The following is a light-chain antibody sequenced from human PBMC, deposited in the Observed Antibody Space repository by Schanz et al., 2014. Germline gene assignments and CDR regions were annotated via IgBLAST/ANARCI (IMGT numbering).Light chain of an antibody. V-gene: IGKV1-39*01. CDR1: QSISSY. Sequence: DIQMTQSPSSLSASVGDRVTITCRASQSISSYLNWYQQKPGKAPKLLIYAASTLQSGVPSRFSGSGSGTDFTLTISSLQPEDFATYYCQQSYSMPQALTFGGGTKVETK. CDR2: AAS. J-gene: IGKJ4*01. CDR3: QQSYSMPQALT.